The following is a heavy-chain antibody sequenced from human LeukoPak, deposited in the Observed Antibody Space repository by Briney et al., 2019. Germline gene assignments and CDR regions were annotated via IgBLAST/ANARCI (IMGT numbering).Heavy chain of an antibody. D-gene: IGHD3-3*01. CDR3: ARGITIFGVVTRPYYFDY. V-gene: IGHV3-74*01. CDR1: GFTFSSYW. CDR2: INSDGSST. Sequence: PGGSLRLSCAASGFTFSSYWMHWVRQAPGKGLVWVSRINSDGSSTSYADSVKGRFTISRDNAKNTLYLQMNSLRAEDTAVYYCARGITIFGVVTRPYYFDYWGQGTLVTVSS. J-gene: IGHJ4*02.